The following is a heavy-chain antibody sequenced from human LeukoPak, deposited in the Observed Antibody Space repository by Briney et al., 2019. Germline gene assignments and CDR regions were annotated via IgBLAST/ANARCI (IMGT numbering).Heavy chain of an antibody. V-gene: IGHV1-18*01. CDR3: ARDSSPTTLVPAAIQYSFDY. CDR1: GYTFTSYG. CDR2: ISAYNGNT. J-gene: IGHJ4*01. Sequence: GASVKVSCKASGYTFTSYGISWVRQAPGQGLEWMGWISAYNGNTNYAQKLQGRVTMTTDTSTSTAYMELRSLRSDDTAVYYCARDSSPTTLVPAAIQYSFDYWXXGTXVTXSS. D-gene: IGHD2-2*01.